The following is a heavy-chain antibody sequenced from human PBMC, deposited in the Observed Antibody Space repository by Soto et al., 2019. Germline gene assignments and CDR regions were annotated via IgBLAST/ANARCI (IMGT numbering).Heavy chain of an antibody. CDR3: AKSLDINWKNWFDP. D-gene: IGHD1-1*01. Sequence: PGGSLRLSCAASGFTFSSSAMNWVRQAPGKGLEWVSVISGSDGRTYYADSVKGRFTISRDNSKNTLYLDINSLRAEDTAVYYCAKSLDINWKNWFDPWGQRTLVTVSS. V-gene: IGHV3-23*01. CDR2: ISGSDGRT. CDR1: GFTFSSSA. J-gene: IGHJ5*02.